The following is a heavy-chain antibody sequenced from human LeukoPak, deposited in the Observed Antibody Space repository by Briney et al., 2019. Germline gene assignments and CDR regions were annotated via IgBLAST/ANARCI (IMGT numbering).Heavy chain of an antibody. V-gene: IGHV3-53*01. CDR2: LYSGGAT. J-gene: IGHJ4*02. CDR1: GFTVSSNY. D-gene: IGHD6-19*01. Sequence: GGSLRLSCAASGFTVSSNYMSWVRQPAGKGLEWVSVLYSGGATFYTASVKGRFTISRDTSKNTPYLQMSDLRADDTAVYYCTNLKGWYGEGFFDYWGQGTLVTVSS. CDR3: TNLKGWYGEGFFDY.